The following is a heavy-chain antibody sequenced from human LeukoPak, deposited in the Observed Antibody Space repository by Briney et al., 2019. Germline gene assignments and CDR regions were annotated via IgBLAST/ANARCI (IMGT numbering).Heavy chain of an antibody. D-gene: IGHD3-9*01. CDR2: IYYSGST. J-gene: IGHJ4*02. CDR3: ARGFRYFDWLPGY. Sequence: SETLSLTCAVSGGSISSNSYYWGWIRQPPGKGLEWIGSIYYSGSTNCNPSLKSRVTISVDTSKNQFSLKLSSVTAADTAVYYCARGFRYFDWLPGYWGQGTLVTVSS. V-gene: IGHV4-39*07. CDR1: GGSISSNSYY.